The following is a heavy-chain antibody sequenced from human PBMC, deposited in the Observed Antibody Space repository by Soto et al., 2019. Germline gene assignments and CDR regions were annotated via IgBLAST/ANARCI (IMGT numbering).Heavy chain of an antibody. D-gene: IGHD2-2*02. Sequence: SETLSLTCTASGGSISSSSYYWGWIRQPPGKGLEWIGSIYYSGSTYYNPSLKSRVTISVDTSKNQFSLKLSSVTAADTAVYYCARRWEEYCSSTSCYNRDDAFDIWGQGTMVTVSS. J-gene: IGHJ3*02. CDR1: GGSISSSSYY. CDR3: ARRWEEYCSSTSCYNRDDAFDI. CDR2: IYYSGST. V-gene: IGHV4-39*01.